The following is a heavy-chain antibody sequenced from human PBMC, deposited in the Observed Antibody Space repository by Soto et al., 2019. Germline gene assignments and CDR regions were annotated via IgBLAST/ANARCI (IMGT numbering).Heavy chain of an antibody. CDR3: ARDNAPVAGTALPGY. J-gene: IGHJ4*02. Sequence: QVQLVESGGGVVQPGRSLRLSCAASGFTFSSYAINWVRQAPGKGLEWVAFISYAGSNRYYADSVKGRFTISRDNSKNTLYLQMNSLRVEDTAVYFCARDNAPVAGTALPGYWGQGTLVTVSS. D-gene: IGHD6-19*01. CDR1: GFTFSSYA. V-gene: IGHV3-30-3*01. CDR2: ISYAGSNR.